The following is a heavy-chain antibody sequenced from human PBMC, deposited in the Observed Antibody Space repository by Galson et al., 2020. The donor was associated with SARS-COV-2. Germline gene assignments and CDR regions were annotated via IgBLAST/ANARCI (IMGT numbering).Heavy chain of an antibody. CDR3: ARDPPNPFVVVTTTNDAFDI. CDR2: IWYDGSNK. V-gene: IGHV3-33*01. Sequence: GESLKISCAASGFTFSSYGMHWVRQAPGKGLEWVAVIWYDGSNKYYADSVKGRFTISRDNSKNTLYLQMNSLRAEDTAVYYCARDPPNPFVVVTTTNDAFDIWGQGTMVTVSS. D-gene: IGHD2-21*02. CDR1: GFTFSSYG. J-gene: IGHJ3*02.